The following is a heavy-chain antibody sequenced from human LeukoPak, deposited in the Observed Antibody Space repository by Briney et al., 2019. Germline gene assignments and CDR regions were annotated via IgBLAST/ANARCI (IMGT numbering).Heavy chain of an antibody. J-gene: IGHJ4*02. CDR2: IWYDGTNK. CDR1: GFTFSSHG. D-gene: IGHD3-10*01. CDR3: ARGGSGSYYYFDY. V-gene: IGHV3-33*01. Sequence: GRSLRLSCAASGFTFSSHGIHWVRQAPGRGLEWVAVIWYDGTNKYYEDSVKGRFSISRDDSKNTVYLQMNSLRAEDTAVYYCARGGSGSYYYFDYWGQGTLVTVSS.